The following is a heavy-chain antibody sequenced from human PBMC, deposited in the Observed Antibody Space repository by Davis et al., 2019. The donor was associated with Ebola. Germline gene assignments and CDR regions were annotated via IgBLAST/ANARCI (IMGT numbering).Heavy chain of an antibody. CDR3: ARDKRSRWYGGMDV. D-gene: IGHD3-10*01. CDR2: IYYSGST. J-gene: IGHJ6*02. V-gene: IGHV4-59*12. CDR1: GGSITSYY. Sequence: MPGGSLRLSCTVSGGSITSYYWSWIRQPPGKGLEWIGYIYYSGSTNYNPSLKGRVSISADTSKNQFSLKLNSMTAADTAVYYCARDKRSRWYGGMDVWGQGTTDTVSS.